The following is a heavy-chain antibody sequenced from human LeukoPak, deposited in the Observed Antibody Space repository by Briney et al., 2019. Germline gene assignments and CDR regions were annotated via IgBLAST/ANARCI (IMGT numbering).Heavy chain of an antibody. CDR3: AKTLGGIVGYLEY. CDR2: ISGSGDKT. CDR1: GFTFSTYA. D-gene: IGHD1-26*01. V-gene: IGHV3-23*01. J-gene: IGHJ4*02. Sequence: GGSLRLSCAPSGFTFSTYAMTWVRQAPGKGLQWVSSISGSGDKTYYAASVKGRFTISRDNSKNTVYLNMNSLRAEDTATYYCAKTLGGIVGYLEYWGQGTLVTVSS.